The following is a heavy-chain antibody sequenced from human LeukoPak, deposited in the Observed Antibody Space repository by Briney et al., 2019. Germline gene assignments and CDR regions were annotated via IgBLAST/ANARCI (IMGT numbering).Heavy chain of an antibody. CDR3: VRISADPQRLRYGMDV. J-gene: IGHJ6*02. D-gene: IGHD2-15*01. CDR2: SRDKPRSYST. V-gene: IGHV3-72*01. CDR1: GFTFSDHY. Sequence: GGSLRLSCAGSGFTFSDHYMDWVCQAPGKGLEWVGRSRDKPRSYSTEYAASVKGRFSISRDESENSMYLQMNSLKTEDTAVYYCVRISADPQRLRYGMDVWGQGTTVTVSS.